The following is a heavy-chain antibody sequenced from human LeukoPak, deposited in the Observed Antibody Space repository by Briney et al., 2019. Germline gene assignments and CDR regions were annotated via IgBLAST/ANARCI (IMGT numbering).Heavy chain of an antibody. V-gene: IGHV1-69*13. CDR3: ARDIDGYNPRNPYDAFDI. CDR2: IIPIFGTA. J-gene: IGHJ3*02. Sequence: SVKVSCKASGGTFSSYAISWVRQAPGQGLEWMGGIIPIFGTANYAQKFQGRVTITADESTSTAYMELSSLRSEDTAVYYCARDIDGYNPRNPYDAFDIWGQGTMVTVSS. CDR1: GGTFSSYA. D-gene: IGHD5-24*01.